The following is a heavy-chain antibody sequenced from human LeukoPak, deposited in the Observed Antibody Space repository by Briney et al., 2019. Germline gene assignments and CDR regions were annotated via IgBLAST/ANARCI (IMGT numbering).Heavy chain of an antibody. CDR1: GGSISSYY. CDR2: IYYSGST. Sequence: PSGTLSLTCTVSGGSISSYYWSWIRQPPGKGLEWIGYIYYSGSTNYNPSLKSRVTISVDTSKNQFSLKLSSVTAADTAVYYCARSYYYGSGGIDYWGQGTLVTVSS. CDR3: ARSYYYGSGGIDY. D-gene: IGHD3-10*01. J-gene: IGHJ4*02. V-gene: IGHV4-59*08.